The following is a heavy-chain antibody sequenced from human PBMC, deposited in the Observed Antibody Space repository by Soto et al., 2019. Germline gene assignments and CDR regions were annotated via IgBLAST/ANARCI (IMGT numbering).Heavy chain of an antibody. CDR1: GFTFSSYA. J-gene: IGHJ4*02. D-gene: IGHD6-19*01. CDR2: ISYDGSNK. V-gene: IGHV3-30-3*01. Sequence: QVQLVESGGGVVQPGRSLRLSCAASGFTFSSYAMHWVRQAPGKGLEWVAVISYDGSNKYYADSVKGRFTISRDNSKNTLYLQMNSLRAEDTAVYYCARDRSNGYTHYFDYWGQGTLVTVSS. CDR3: ARDRSNGYTHYFDY.